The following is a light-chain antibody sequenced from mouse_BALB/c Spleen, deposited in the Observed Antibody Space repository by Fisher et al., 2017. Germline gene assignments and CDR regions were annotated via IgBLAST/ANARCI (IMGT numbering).Light chain of an antibody. CDR1: SSVSY. CDR3: QQYSGYPL. CDR2: DTS. J-gene: IGKJ1*01. V-gene: IGKV4-59*01. Sequence: IVMTQSTAIMSASPGEKVTMTCSASSSVSYMHWYQQKSGTSPKRWIYDTSKLASGVPARFSGSGSGTSYSLTISSVEAEDAATYYCQQYSGYPLFGGGTKLEIK.